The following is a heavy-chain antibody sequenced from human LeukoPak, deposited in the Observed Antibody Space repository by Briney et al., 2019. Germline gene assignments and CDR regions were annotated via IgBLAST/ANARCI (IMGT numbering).Heavy chain of an antibody. D-gene: IGHD3-22*01. Sequence: GGSLRLSCAASGFTFSSYAMSWVRQAPGKGLEWVSAISGSGGSTYYEDSVKGRFTISRDNSKNTLYLQMNSLRAEDTAVYYCAKGGKSYYDSSGYYSNFDYWGQGTLVTVSS. CDR2: ISGSGGST. J-gene: IGHJ4*02. CDR1: GFTFSSYA. CDR3: AKGGKSYYDSSGYYSNFDY. V-gene: IGHV3-23*01.